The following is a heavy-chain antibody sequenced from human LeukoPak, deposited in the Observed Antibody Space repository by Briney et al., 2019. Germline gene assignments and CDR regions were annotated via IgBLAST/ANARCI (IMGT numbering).Heavy chain of an antibody. V-gene: IGHV4-39*07. Sequence: SETLSLTCTVSGASISSSSYYWGWIRQPPGKELEWIGSIYYSGSTYYNPSLKSRVTISVDTSKNQFSLKLSSVTAADTAVYYCARTQYYYYYYMDVWGKGTTVTISS. J-gene: IGHJ6*03. CDR1: GASISSSSYY. CDR3: ARTQYYYYYYMDV. CDR2: IYYSGST.